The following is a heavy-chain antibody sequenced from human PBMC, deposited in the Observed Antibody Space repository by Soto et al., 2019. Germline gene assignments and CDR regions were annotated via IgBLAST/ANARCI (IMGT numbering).Heavy chain of an antibody. D-gene: IGHD6-6*01. J-gene: IGHJ6*02. CDR2: ISGSGGST. CDR1: GFTFSSYA. Sequence: EVQLLESGGGLVQPGGSLRLSCAASGFTFSSYAMSWVRQAPGKGLEWVSAISGSGGSTYYADSVKGRFTISRDNSKNTLYLQMNSLRAEDTAVYYCAKDKYSSSPQSSYYYYGMDVWGQGTTVTVSS. CDR3: AKDKYSSSPQSSYYYYGMDV. V-gene: IGHV3-23*01.